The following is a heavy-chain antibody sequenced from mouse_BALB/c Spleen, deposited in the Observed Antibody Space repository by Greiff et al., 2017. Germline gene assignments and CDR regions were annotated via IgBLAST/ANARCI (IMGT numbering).Heavy chain of an antibody. V-gene: IGHV3-2*02. CDR3: ASQLTGTYWYFDV. D-gene: IGHD4-1*01. CDR1: GYSITSDYA. CDR2: ISYSGST. J-gene: IGHJ1*01. Sequence: EVKLVESGPGLVKPSQSLSLTCTVTGYSITSDYAWNWIRQFPGNKLEWMGYISYSGSTSYNPSLKSRISITRDTSKNQFFLQLNSVTTEDTATYYCASQLTGTYWYFDVWGAGTTVTVSS.